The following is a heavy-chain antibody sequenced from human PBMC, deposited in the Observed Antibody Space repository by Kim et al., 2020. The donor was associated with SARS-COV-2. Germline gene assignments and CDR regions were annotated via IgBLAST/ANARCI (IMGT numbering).Heavy chain of an antibody. Sequence: GGSLRLSCAASGFTFSSYAMHWVRQAPGKGLEWVAVISYDGSNKYYADSVKGRFTISRDNSKNTLYLQMNSLRAEDTAVYYCARDQGHYVGATDFDYWGQGTLVTVSS. CDR3: ARDQGHYVGATDFDY. J-gene: IGHJ4*02. D-gene: IGHD1-26*01. CDR1: GFTFSSYA. V-gene: IGHV3-30*04. CDR2: ISYDGSNK.